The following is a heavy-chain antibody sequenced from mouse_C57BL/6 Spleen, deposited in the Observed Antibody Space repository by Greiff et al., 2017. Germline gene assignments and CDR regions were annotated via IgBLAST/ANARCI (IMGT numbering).Heavy chain of an antibody. Sequence: VQLQQSGPVLVKPGASVKMSCKASGYTFTDYYMNWVKQSHGKSLEWIGVINPYNGGTSYNQKFKGKATLTVDKSSSTAYMELNSLTSEDSAVYYCARGGSEYPYEDYWGQGTTLTVSS. V-gene: IGHV1-19*01. CDR1: GYTFTDYY. CDR2: INPYNGGT. D-gene: IGHD1-1*01. J-gene: IGHJ2*01. CDR3: ARGGSEYPYEDY.